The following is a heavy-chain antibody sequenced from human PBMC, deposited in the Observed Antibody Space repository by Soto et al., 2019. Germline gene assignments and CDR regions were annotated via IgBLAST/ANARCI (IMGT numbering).Heavy chain of an antibody. CDR2: IDPRTGTSGTS. V-gene: IGHV1-46*04. CDR3: ARLSRITFIVA. Sequence: QVQLVQSGAEVKSPGTSVTLSCQTSGYTFAHYYIHWVRQAPGQGLEYMALIDPRTGTSGTSTSPQSVQGRLSITSDASTSTVYMELNILRSEDTAIYYCARLSRITFIVAWGQGTLVTVSS. CDR1: GYTFAHYY. D-gene: IGHD3-16*02. J-gene: IGHJ5*02.